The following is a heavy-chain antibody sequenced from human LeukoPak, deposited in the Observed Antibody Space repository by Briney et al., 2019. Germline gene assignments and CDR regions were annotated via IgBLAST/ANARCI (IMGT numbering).Heavy chain of an antibody. V-gene: IGHV3-64D*09. CDR3: VRGYSFGPYGMAV. J-gene: IGHJ6*02. CDR2: ISDSGGST. Sequence: GGSLSLSCSASGFPFSSYAMHWVRQAPGKGLEYVSAISDSGGSTYYADSVKGRFTISRDNSKNTLYLQMSSLRAEDTAVYFCVRGYSFGPYGMAVWGQGTTVTVSS. CDR1: GFPFSSYA. D-gene: IGHD2-15*01.